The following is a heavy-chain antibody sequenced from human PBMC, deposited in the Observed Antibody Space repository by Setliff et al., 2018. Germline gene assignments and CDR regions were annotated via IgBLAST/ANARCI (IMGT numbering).Heavy chain of an antibody. V-gene: IGHV4-39*07. D-gene: IGHD3-3*01. CDR2: IYYSGST. Sequence: PSETLSLTCTVSGGSISSSSYYWGWIRQPPGKGLEWIGSIYYSGSTYYNPSPKSRVTISVDTSKNQFSLKLSSVTAADTAVYYCARRTEYYNFWIGYYDYWGQGTLVTVSS. J-gene: IGHJ4*02. CDR3: ARRTEYYNFWIGYYDY. CDR1: GGSISSSSYY.